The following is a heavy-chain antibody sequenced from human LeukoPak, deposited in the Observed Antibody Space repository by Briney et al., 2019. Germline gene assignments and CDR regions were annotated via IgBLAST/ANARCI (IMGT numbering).Heavy chain of an antibody. CDR2: ISRDSTYI. CDR3: ARERITMVRGVHTNWFDP. D-gene: IGHD3-10*01. CDR1: GFAFSTYT. J-gene: IGHJ5*02. V-gene: IGHV3-21*01. Sequence: GGSLRLSCVASGFAFSTYTMNWVRQAPGKGLEWVSSISRDSTYIYSADSVKGRFTVSRDDAKSSLFLQMNSLRAGDTAVYYCARERITMVRGVHTNWFDPWGQGTLVTVSS.